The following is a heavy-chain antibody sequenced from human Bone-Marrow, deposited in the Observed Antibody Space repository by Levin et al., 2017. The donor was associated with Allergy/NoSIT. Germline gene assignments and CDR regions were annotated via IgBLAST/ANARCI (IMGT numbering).Heavy chain of an antibody. Sequence: GGSLRLSCSASGFIFSTYAMSWVRQAPGKGLEWISSMTGSGGTIYYADSVKGRFTISRDNSKNTLYLQMNALGAEDTARYYCAKRQYSIATHPFDFWGQGTLVTVSS. D-gene: IGHD6-6*01. J-gene: IGHJ4*02. CDR1: GFIFSTYA. V-gene: IGHV3-23*01. CDR3: AKRQYSIATHPFDF. CDR2: MTGSGGTI.